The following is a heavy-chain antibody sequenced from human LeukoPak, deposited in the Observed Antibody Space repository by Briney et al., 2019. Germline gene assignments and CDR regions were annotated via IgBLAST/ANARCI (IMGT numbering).Heavy chain of an antibody. D-gene: IGHD3-22*01. J-gene: IGHJ4*02. V-gene: IGHV3-21*01. CDR3: ARHVVAVGFDY. CDR2: ITSSSSYI. CDR1: GFTFSTYT. Sequence: GGSLRLSCAASGFTFSTYTMNWVRQAPGKGLEWVSSITSSSSYIYYADSVKGRFTISRDNAKNSLYLQMNSLRVEDTAVYYCARHVVAVGFDYWGQGTLVTISS.